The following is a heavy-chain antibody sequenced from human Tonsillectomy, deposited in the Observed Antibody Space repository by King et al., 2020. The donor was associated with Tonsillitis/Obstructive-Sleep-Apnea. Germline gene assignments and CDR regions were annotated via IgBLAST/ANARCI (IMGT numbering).Heavy chain of an antibody. V-gene: IGHV7-4-1*02. Sequence: VQLVQSGSELKKPGASVKVSCKASGYTFTNYAMNWVRQAPGQGLEWMGWINTNTGNPTYAQGFTGRFVFSLDTSVSTAYLQISSLKAEDTAVYYCAREGASDYFSYYYMDVWGKGTTVTVSS. D-gene: IGHD4-17*01. CDR3: AREGASDYFSYYYMDV. J-gene: IGHJ6*03. CDR2: INTNTGNP. CDR1: GYTFTNYA.